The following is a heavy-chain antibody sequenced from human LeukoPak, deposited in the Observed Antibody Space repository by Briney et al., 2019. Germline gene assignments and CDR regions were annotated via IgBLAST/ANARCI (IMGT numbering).Heavy chain of an antibody. CDR3: ATPWSY. CDR2: ISPDGTIT. D-gene: IGHD3-3*01. V-gene: IGHV3-74*03. J-gene: IGHJ4*02. CDR1: GLTLSTHW. Sequence: GGSLRLSCAASGLTLSTHWMHWVRQGPGKGLVWVSYISPDGTITKYADSVKGRFTISRDNAKNTLYMQMDSLRAEDTGLYYCATPWSYWGQGTLVTVSS.